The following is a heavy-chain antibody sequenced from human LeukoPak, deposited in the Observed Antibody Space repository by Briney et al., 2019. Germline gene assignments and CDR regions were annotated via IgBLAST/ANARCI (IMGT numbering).Heavy chain of an antibody. CDR2: IDHSGST. CDR1: GGFFSGYY. Sequence: SETLSLTCAVCGGFFSGYYWSGMRQPPGKGLEGMGEIDHSGSTNYNPSLKSRVTISVDTSKNQFSLKLSSVTAADTAVYYCARVGYYDSSGYYGFFDNWGQGTLVTVSS. V-gene: IGHV4-34*01. CDR3: ARVGYYDSSGYYGFFDN. D-gene: IGHD3-22*01. J-gene: IGHJ4*02.